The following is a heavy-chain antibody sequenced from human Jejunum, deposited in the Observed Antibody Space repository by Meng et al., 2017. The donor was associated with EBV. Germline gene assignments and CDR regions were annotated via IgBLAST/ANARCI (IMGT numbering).Heavy chain of an antibody. Sequence: QVQLQQSGPGLVKPSQTLSPTCAIFGVSVSSNSATWHWVRQSPSRGLEWLGRTYYRSKSYNDYAVSVKSRITINPDTSKNQFSLQLNSVTPEDTAVYYCAGGAAAGTGSGFQHWGQGTLVTVSS. CDR1: GVSVSSNSAT. D-gene: IGHD6-13*01. J-gene: IGHJ1*01. CDR3: AGGAAAGTGSGFQH. CDR2: TYYRSKSYN. V-gene: IGHV6-1*01.